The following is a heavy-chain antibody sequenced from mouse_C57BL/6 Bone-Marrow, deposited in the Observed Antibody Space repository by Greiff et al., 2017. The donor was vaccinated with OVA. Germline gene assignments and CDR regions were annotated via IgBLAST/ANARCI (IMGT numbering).Heavy chain of an antibody. CDR3: AIASYYGSSYGYFDY. Sequence: QVQLQQPGAELVKPGASVKLSCKASGYTFTSYWMQWVKQRPGQGLEWIGEIDPSDSYTNYNQKFKGKATLTVDTSSSTAYMQLSSLTSEDSAVYYCAIASYYGSSYGYFDYWGQGTTLTVSS. V-gene: IGHV1-50*01. CDR2: IDPSDSYT. J-gene: IGHJ2*01. CDR1: GYTFTSYW. D-gene: IGHD1-1*01.